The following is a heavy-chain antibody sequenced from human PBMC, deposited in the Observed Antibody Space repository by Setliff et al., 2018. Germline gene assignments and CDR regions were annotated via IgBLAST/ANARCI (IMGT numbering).Heavy chain of an antibody. V-gene: IGHV3-7*03. CDR2: IKQDGSEK. CDR1: GFAFSSYW. CDR3: ATRLGDF. D-gene: IGHD1-1*01. J-gene: IGHJ4*02. Sequence: GESLKISCAASGFAFSSYWMSWVRQAPGKGLEWVANIKQDGSEKYYVDSVKGRFTISRDNAKNSVYLQMNSLKTEDTAVYFCATRLGDFWGQGTLVTVSS.